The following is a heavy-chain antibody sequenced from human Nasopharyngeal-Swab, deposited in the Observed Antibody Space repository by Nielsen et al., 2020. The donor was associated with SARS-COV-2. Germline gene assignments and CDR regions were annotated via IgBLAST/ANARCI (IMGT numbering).Heavy chain of an antibody. CDR2: INPSGGNT. V-gene: IGHV1-46*01. CDR1: GYTFTSYY. D-gene: IGHD5-12*01. CDR3: ARGPISGYSGYRKYDY. J-gene: IGHJ4*02. Sequence: AAVKVSCKASGYTFTSYYMHWVRQAPGQGLEWMGIINPSGGNTNYAQKLQGRVTMTTDTSTSTAYMELRSLRSDDTAVYYCARGPISGYSGYRKYDYWGQGTLVTVSS.